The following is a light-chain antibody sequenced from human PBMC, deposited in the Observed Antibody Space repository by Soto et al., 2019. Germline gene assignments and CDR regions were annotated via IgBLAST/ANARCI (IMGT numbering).Light chain of an antibody. CDR2: DAS. CDR3: QQRSNWPPT. V-gene: IGKV3-11*01. CDR1: QSVSSY. Sequence: EIFLTQSRSSLSLSPVERATLSCRASQSVSSYLAWYQQKPGQAPRLLIYDASNRATGIPARFSGSGSGTDFTLTISSLEPEDFAVYYCQQRSNWPPTFGGGTKVDIK. J-gene: IGKJ4*01.